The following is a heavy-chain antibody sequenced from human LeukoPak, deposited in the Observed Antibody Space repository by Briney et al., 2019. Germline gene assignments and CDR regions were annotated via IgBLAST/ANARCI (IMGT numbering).Heavy chain of an antibody. J-gene: IGHJ4*02. CDR1: GFTFSSYV. V-gene: IGHV3-23*01. CDR2: ISGSGGST. CDR3: ASSIPFDSSGYYYGDY. Sequence: GGSLRLSCAASGFTFSSYVMSWVRQAPGKGLEWVSAISGSGGSTYYADSVKGRFTISRDNSKNTLYLQMNSLRAEDTAVYYCASSIPFDSSGYYYGDYWGQGTLVTVSS. D-gene: IGHD3-22*01.